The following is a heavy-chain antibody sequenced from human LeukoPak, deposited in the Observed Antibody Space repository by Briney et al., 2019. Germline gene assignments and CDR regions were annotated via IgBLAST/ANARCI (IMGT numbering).Heavy chain of an antibody. V-gene: IGHV3-74*01. D-gene: IGHD4-11*01. Sequence: GGSLRLSCAASGFTFDSYWMHWVRQAPGKGLVWVSRINGAGSDTSYADSVKGRFTISRDSAKNTLYLQMNSLRAEDTAVYYCTRGILITTYYFDYWGQGVPVTVSS. CDR3: TRGILITTYYFDY. J-gene: IGHJ4*02. CDR1: GFTFDSYW. CDR2: INGAGSDT.